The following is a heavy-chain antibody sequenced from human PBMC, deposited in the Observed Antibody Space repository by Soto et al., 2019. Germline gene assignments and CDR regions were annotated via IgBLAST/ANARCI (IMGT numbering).Heavy chain of an antibody. Sequence: SETLSLTCAVYGGSFSDYYWSWIRQPPGKGLEWIGQIYHSGSTNYNPSLKSRVTISVDTSKNQFSLKLSSVTAADTAVYYCARHLAGRVSGQDYWGPGSQVTVSS. CDR2: IYHSGST. D-gene: IGHD6-19*01. CDR3: ARHLAGRVSGQDY. V-gene: IGHV4-34*01. J-gene: IGHJ4*02. CDR1: GGSFSDYY.